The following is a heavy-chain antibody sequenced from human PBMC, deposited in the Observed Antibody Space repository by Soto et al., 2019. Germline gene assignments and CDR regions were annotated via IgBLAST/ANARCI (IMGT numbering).Heavy chain of an antibody. CDR3: ARDFDSRGYNWFDP. J-gene: IGHJ5*02. V-gene: IGHV1-69*13. D-gene: IGHD3-22*01. CDR2: IIPIFGTA. CDR1: GGTFSSYA. Sequence: ASVKVSCKASGGTFSSYAISWVRQAPGQGLEWMGGIIPIFGTANYAQKFQGRVTITADESTSTAYMELSSLRSEDTAVYYCARDFDSRGYNWFDPWGQGTLVTVSS.